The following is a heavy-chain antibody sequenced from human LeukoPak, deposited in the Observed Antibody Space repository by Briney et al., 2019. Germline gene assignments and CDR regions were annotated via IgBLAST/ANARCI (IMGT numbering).Heavy chain of an antibody. J-gene: IGHJ5*02. CDR1: GYTFTSYG. Sequence: ASVKVSCKASGYTFTSYGISWVRQAPGQGLEWMGWISAYSGNTNYAQKLQGRVTMTTDTSTSTAYMELRSLRSDDTAVYYCARTSLRYFDWLLMGNWFDPWGQGTLVTVSS. V-gene: IGHV1-18*01. CDR2: ISAYSGNT. CDR3: ARTSLRYFDWLLMGNWFDP. D-gene: IGHD3-9*01.